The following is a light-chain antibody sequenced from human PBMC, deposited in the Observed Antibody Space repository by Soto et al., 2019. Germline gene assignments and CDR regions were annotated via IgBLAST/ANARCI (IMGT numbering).Light chain of an antibody. CDR2: DVS. V-gene: IGLV2-14*01. J-gene: IGLJ3*02. CDR1: NSDIGGYNY. Sequence: QSVLTQPASVSGSPGQSITISCTGTNSDIGGYNYVSWYQQHPGKAPKLMIYDVSNRPSGVSYRFSGSKSGNTASLTISGLQAEDEAEYYCDSYTTSSTWVFGGGTQLTVL. CDR3: DSYTTSSTWV.